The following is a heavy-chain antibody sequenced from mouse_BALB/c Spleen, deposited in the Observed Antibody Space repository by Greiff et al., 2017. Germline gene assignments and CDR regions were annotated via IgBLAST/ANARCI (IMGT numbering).Heavy chain of an antibody. V-gene: IGHV1-69*02. CDR3: AYYYGSSTWFAY. J-gene: IGHJ3*01. CDR1: GYTFTSYW. Sequence: QVHVKQSGAELVKPGASVKLSCKASGYTFTSYWMHWVKQRPGQGLEWIGEIDPSDSYTNYNQKFKGKATLTVDKSSSTAYMQLSSLTSEDSAVYYCAYYYGSSTWFAYWGQGTLVTVSA. D-gene: IGHD1-1*01. CDR2: IDPSDSYT.